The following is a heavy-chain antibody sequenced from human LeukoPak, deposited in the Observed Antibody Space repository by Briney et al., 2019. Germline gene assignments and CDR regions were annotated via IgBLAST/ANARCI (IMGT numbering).Heavy chain of an antibody. V-gene: IGHV4-34*01. D-gene: IGHD3-16*01. Sequence: SETLSLTCAVYGASFSDSYWSWIRQSPEKGLEWIGEINNSGSTSYNPSLNSRVIMSADRSKNQFSLRLTSVTAADTAVYYCARGRYGPRLGNWGQGTLV. CDR2: INNSGST. J-gene: IGHJ4*02. CDR1: GASFSDSY. CDR3: ARGRYGPRLGN.